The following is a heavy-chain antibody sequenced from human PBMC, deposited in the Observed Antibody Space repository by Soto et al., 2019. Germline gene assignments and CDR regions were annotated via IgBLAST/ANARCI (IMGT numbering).Heavy chain of an antibody. Sequence: SQTLSLTCAITGDSVSSNSAGWSWVRQYPSRGLEWLGRTYYRSKWYYEYAISVRRRITINPDTSKNKYSLQLNSVTPDATAVYFCARGEQYSGRIFDYWGQGTLVTVSS. CDR2: TYYRSKWYY. J-gene: IGHJ4*01. CDR3: ARGEQYSGRIFDY. CDR1: GDSVSSNSAG. D-gene: IGHD1-26*01. V-gene: IGHV6-1*01.